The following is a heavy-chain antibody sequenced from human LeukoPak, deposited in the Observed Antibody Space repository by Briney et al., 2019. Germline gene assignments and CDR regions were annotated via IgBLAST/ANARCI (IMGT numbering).Heavy chain of an antibody. CDR2: ISSSSSYI. CDR3: ARDGASAGYYGFDI. V-gene: IGHV3-21*01. CDR1: GFTFSSYR. J-gene: IGHJ3*02. Sequence: GGSLRLSCAASGFTFSSYRMNWVRQAPGKGLEWVSSISSSSSYIYYADSVKGRFTISRGNAKNSLYLQMNSLRAEDTAVYYCARDGASAGYYGFDIWGQGTMVTVS. D-gene: IGHD3-22*01.